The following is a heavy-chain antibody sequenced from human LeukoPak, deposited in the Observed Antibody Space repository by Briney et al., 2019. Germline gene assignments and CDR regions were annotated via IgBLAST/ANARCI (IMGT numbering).Heavy chain of an antibody. D-gene: IGHD3-10*01. J-gene: IGHJ4*02. CDR3: ARGQTYYYGSGSSYYFDY. V-gene: IGHV6-1*01. CDR2: TYYRSKWYN. CDR1: GDSVSSNSAA. Sequence: SQTLSLTCAISGDSVSSNSAAWNWIRQSPSRGLEWLGRTYYRSKWYNDYAVSVKSRITINPDTSKNQFSLQLNSVTPEDTAVYYRARGQTYYYGSGSSYYFDYWGQGTLVTVSS.